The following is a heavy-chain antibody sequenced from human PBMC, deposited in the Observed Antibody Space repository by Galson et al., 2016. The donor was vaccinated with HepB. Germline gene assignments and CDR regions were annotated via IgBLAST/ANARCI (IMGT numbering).Heavy chain of an antibody. D-gene: IGHD5-24*01. Sequence: ETLSLTCTVSGDSISSIDYYWAWIRQPPGKGLEWIGSIYYSGSTYYNPSLKSRVTISVDTSKNQFSLKLSSVTVADTAMYYCARGPITLWDIWGQGSLVTVSS. CDR3: ARGPITLWDI. CDR2: IYYSGST. V-gene: IGHV4-39*01. CDR1: GDSISSIDYY. J-gene: IGHJ4*02.